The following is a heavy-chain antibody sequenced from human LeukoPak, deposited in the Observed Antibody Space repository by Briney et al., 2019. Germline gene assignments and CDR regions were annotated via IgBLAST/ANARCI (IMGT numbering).Heavy chain of an antibody. V-gene: IGHV4-59*01. J-gene: IGHJ4*02. CDR1: GGSISSYY. CDR2: IYYSGST. CDR3: ARAGEEDTYYYDSSGYYRPYFDY. D-gene: IGHD3-22*01. Sequence: SETLSLTCTVSGGSISSYYWSWIRQPPGKGLEWIGYIYYSGSTNYNPSLKSRVTISVDTSKNQFSLKLTSVTAADTAVYYCARAGEEDTYYYDSSGYYRPYFDYWGQGTLVTVSS.